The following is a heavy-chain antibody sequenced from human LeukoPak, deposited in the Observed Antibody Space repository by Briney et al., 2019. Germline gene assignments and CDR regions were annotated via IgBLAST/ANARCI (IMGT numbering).Heavy chain of an antibody. CDR2: IYYSGST. CDR3: AREGYSSGWYDRYFGY. D-gene: IGHD6-19*01. V-gene: IGHV4-61*01. Sequence: PSETLSLTCTVSGGSVSSGSYYWSWIRQPPGKGLEWIGYIYYSGSTNYNPSLKSRVTISVDTSKNQFSLKLSSVTAADTAVYYCAREGYSSGWYDRYFGYWGQGTLVTVSS. CDR1: GGSVSSGSYY. J-gene: IGHJ4*02.